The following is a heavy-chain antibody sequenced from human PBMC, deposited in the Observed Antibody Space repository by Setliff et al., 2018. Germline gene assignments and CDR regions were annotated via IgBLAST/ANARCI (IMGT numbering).Heavy chain of an antibody. CDR3: ARDAPYTNTWRYFDH. J-gene: IGHJ4*02. D-gene: IGHD6-13*01. Sequence: ASVKVSCKASGYTFTNYGITWVRQAPGQGLEWMGWISAYNDNTNYAQKVQGRVTMTTDRSTSTIYMELRSLRSDDTAMYYCARDAPYTNTWRYFDHWGQGTLVTVSS. CDR1: GYTFTNYG. CDR2: ISAYNDNT. V-gene: IGHV1-18*04.